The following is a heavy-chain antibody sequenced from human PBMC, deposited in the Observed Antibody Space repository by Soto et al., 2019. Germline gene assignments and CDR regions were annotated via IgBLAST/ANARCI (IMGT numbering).Heavy chain of an antibody. D-gene: IGHD6-13*01. J-gene: IGHJ4*02. CDR2: IYYSGST. V-gene: IGHV4-30-4*08. CDR3: ASRHSSPYFDY. CDR1: GGSISSGGYY. Sequence: SETLSLTCTVSGGSISSGGYYWSWILQHPGKGLEWIGYIYYSGSTYYNPSLKSRVTISVDTSKNQFSLKLNSVTAADTAVYYCASRHSSPYFDYWGQGTLVTVSS.